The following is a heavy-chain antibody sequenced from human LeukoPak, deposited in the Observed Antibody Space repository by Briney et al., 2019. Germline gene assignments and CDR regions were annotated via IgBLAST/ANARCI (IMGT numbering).Heavy chain of an antibody. CDR1: GFTFSSYA. CDR3: ARDRDFWSGYYYFDY. D-gene: IGHD3-3*01. Sequence: PGGSLRLSCAASGFTFSSYAMHWVRQAPGKGLEWVAVISYDGSNKYYADSVKGRFTISRDNSKNTLYLQMNSLRAEDTAVYYCARDRDFWSGYYYFDYWGQGTLVTASS. V-gene: IGHV3-30-3*01. CDR2: ISYDGSNK. J-gene: IGHJ4*02.